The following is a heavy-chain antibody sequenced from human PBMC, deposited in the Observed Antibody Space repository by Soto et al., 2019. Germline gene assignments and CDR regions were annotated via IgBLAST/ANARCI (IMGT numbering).Heavy chain of an antibody. D-gene: IGHD6-19*01. CDR1: GYSFTSYW. J-gene: IGHJ6*02. CDR2: IYPGDSDT. CDR3: ARTVRIAVAGKVDYYYYGMDV. V-gene: IGHV5-51*01. Sequence: PGESLKISCKGSGYSFTSYWIGWVRQMPGRGLEWMGIIYPGDSDTRYSPSFQGQVTISADKSISTAYLQWSSLKASDTAMYYCARTVRIAVAGKVDYYYYGMDVWGQGTTVNVSS.